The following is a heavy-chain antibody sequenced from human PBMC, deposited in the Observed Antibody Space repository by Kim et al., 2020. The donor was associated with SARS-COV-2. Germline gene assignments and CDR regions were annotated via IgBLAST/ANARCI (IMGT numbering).Heavy chain of an antibody. J-gene: IGHJ5*02. Sequence: VDSVKGRFTISRDHAKNSLYLQMNSLRAEDTAVYYCARVTDYYDSSGLDPWGQGTLVTVSS. CDR3: ARVTDYYDSSGLDP. D-gene: IGHD3-22*01. V-gene: IGHV3-7*01.